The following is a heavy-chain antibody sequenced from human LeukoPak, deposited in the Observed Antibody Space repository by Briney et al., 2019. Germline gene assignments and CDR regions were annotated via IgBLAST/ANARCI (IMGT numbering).Heavy chain of an antibody. CDR1: GYTFTSYG. CDR3: ARERVTFGSGATHDY. CDR2: INPNSGGT. J-gene: IGHJ4*02. Sequence: ASVKVSCKASGYTFTSYGISWVRQALGQGLEWMGWINPNSGGTNYAQKFQGRVTMTRDTSISTAYMELSRLRSDDTAVYYCARERVTFGSGATHDYWGQGTLVTVSS. D-gene: IGHD1-26*01. V-gene: IGHV1-2*02.